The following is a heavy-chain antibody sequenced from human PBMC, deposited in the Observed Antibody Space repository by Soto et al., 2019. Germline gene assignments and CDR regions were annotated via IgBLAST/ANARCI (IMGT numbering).Heavy chain of an antibody. D-gene: IGHD2-2*01. CDR1: GFTFSSYA. Sequence: EVQLLESGGGLVQPGGSLRLSCAASGFTFSSYAMKWVRQAPGKGLEWVSLIGESGTPTYYADSVKGRFTISRDNYGNTLFLEMYSLRAEDTAVYYCARYIPGVRYYGMDVWGQVTTVTVSS. CDR2: IGESGTPT. J-gene: IGHJ6*02. V-gene: IGHV3-23*01. CDR3: ARYIPGVRYYGMDV.